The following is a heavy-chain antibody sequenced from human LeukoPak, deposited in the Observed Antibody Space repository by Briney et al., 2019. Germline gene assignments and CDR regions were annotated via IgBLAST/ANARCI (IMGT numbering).Heavy chain of an antibody. J-gene: IGHJ4*02. Sequence: GGSLRLSCAASGFTFSSYGMHWVRQAPGKGLEWVAVISYDGSNKYYADSVKGRFTISRDNSKNTLYLQMNSLRAEDTAVYYCARGDPLTMIVVAPDYWGQGTLVTVSS. V-gene: IGHV3-30*03. CDR3: ARGDPLTMIVVAPDY. CDR1: GFTFSSYG. D-gene: IGHD3-22*01. CDR2: ISYDGSNK.